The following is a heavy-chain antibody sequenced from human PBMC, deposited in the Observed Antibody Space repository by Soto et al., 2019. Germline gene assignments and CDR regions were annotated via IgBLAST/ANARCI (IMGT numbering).Heavy chain of an antibody. CDR2: ILHDGNNK. Sequence: QVQLVESGGGVVQPGRSLRLSCAASGFTFSNYIMHWVRQAPGKGLEWVAIILHDGNNKYYADSVKGRFTISRDNSKNTLYLQMNSLRTEDMAIYYCAVDDEGGSYCDLGYWGQGTLVTVSS. V-gene: IGHV3-30-3*01. J-gene: IGHJ4*02. CDR1: GFTFSNYI. D-gene: IGHD3-10*01. CDR3: AVDDEGGSYCDLGY.